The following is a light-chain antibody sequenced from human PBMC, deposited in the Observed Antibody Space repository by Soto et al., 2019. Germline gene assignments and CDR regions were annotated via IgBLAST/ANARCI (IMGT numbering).Light chain of an antibody. CDR3: CSYAGSYTHV. J-gene: IGLJ1*01. CDR2: DVI. CDR1: SSDVGAYIY. Sequence: QSVLTQPRSVSGSPGQSVTFSCTGTSSDVGAYIYVSWYQQHPGKAPKLIIYDVIKRPSGVPDRFSGSKSGNMASLTISGLQAEDEADYYCCSYAGSYTHVFGTGTKVTVL. V-gene: IGLV2-11*01.